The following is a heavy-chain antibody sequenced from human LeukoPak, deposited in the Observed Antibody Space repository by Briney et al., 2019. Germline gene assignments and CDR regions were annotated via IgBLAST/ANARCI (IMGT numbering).Heavy chain of an antibody. CDR1: GGSLSSGSYY. J-gene: IGHJ4*02. D-gene: IGHD6-13*01. CDR3: ARAHYSSSWYKTNEPYSFDY. V-gene: IGHV4-61*01. CDR2: IYYSGST. Sequence: PSGTLSLTCNGSGGSLSSGSYYWSWIRQPPGKGLEWIGYIYYSGSTNYNPSLKRRVTISGDTSKNQFSLKLRSVTAADTAVYYCARAHYSSSWYKTNEPYSFDYWRQGTLLPLSS.